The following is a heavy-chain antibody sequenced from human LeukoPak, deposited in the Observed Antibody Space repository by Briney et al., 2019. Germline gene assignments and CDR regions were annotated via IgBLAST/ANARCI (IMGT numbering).Heavy chain of an antibody. Sequence: ASVKVSCKASGYTFTSYYMHWVRQAPGQGLEWMGIINPSGGSTSCAQRFQGRVTMTRDMSTSTVYMELSSLRSEDTAVYYCAGLGSSSWTNHLFDYWGQGTLVTVSS. CDR3: AGLGSSSWTNHLFDY. J-gene: IGHJ4*02. CDR1: GYTFTSYY. V-gene: IGHV1-46*01. D-gene: IGHD6-13*01. CDR2: INPSGGST.